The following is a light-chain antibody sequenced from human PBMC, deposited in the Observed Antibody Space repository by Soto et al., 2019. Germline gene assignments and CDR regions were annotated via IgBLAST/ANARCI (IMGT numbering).Light chain of an antibody. CDR2: SNN. CDR1: SSNIGSNT. V-gene: IGLV1-44*01. Sequence: QSVLTQPPSASGTPGQRDTISCSGSSSNIGSNTVNWYQQLPGTAPKLLIYSNNQRPSGVPDRSSGSKSGTSASLAISGLQSEDEADFYCAAWDDSLNVPVYVFGTGTKVTVL. CDR3: AAWDDSLNVPVYV. J-gene: IGLJ1*01.